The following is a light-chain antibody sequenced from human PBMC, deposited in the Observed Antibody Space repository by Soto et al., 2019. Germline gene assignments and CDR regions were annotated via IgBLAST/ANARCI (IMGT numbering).Light chain of an antibody. V-gene: IGKV1-5*01. Sequence: DIQMTQSPSTLSASVGARVSITCRASQSLSSWLAWYQQKPGRAPKLLVYDASSLESGVPSRFSGSGSGTEFTLTISSLQPDDFATYYCQQYNNYPRTFGQGTKVEIK. CDR1: QSLSSW. J-gene: IGKJ1*01. CDR3: QQYNNYPRT. CDR2: DAS.